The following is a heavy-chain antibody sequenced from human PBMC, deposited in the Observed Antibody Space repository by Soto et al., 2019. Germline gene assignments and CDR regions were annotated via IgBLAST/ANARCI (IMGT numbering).Heavy chain of an antibody. CDR1: GGSISSGGYY. J-gene: IGHJ5*02. CDR2: IFYSGTT. CDR3: ARSVDP. V-gene: IGHV4-31*03. Sequence: QVQLQESGPGLVKPSQTLSLTCTVSGGSISSGGYYWSWIRQHPGKGLEWIGYIFYSGTTYYNPPLKSRVTISEDTTKHQFSLKLCSVTAADTAVYYCARSVDPWGQGTLVTVAS.